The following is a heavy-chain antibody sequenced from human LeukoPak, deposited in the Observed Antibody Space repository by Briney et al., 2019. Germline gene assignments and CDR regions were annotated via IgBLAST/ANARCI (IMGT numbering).Heavy chain of an antibody. CDR2: IYYSGST. CDR1: GGSISSGGYY. J-gene: IGHJ6*02. D-gene: IGHD3-10*01. CDR3: ARFLRVVRGVSPSYYYGMDV. Sequence: SSQTLSLTCTVSGGSISSGGYYWSWIRQHPGKGLEWSGYIYYSGSTYYNPSLKSRFTISVDTSKNQFSLKLSSVPAVDTAVYYCARFLRVVRGVSPSYYYGMDVWGQGTTVTVSS. V-gene: IGHV4-31*03.